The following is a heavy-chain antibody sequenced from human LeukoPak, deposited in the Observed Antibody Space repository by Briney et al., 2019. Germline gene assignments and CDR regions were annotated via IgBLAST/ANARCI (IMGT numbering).Heavy chain of an antibody. CDR2: ISASGGST. CDR1: GFTFSSYA. D-gene: IGHD1-26*01. J-gene: IGHJ4*02. Sequence: PGGSLRLSCAASGFTFSSYAMSWVRQAPGKGLEWVSAISASGGSTYDADSVKGRFTISRDNSKNTLYLHMNSLRAEDTAVYYCATTIVGPEKGYYFDYWGQGTLVTVSS. V-gene: IGHV3-23*01. CDR3: ATTIVGPEKGYYFDY.